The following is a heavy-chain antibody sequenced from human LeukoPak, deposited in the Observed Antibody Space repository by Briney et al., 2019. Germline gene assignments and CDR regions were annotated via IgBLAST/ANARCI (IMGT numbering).Heavy chain of an antibody. CDR2: IYYSGST. Sequence: SETLSLTCTVSGGSISSYYWGWIRQPPGKGLEWIGYIYYSGSTNYNPSLKSRVTISVDTSKNQFSLKLSSVTAADTAVYYCARARGYGDYRIYSNYYYMDVWGKGTTVTVSS. CDR3: ARARGYGDYRIYSNYYYMDV. J-gene: IGHJ6*03. V-gene: IGHV4-59*01. CDR1: GGSISSYY. D-gene: IGHD4-17*01.